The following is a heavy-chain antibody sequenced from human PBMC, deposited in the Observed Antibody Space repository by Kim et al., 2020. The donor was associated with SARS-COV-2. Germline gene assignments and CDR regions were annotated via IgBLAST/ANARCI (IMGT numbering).Heavy chain of an antibody. CDR2: ISDSGGRT. CDR3: AKRRSGPPDQPGDY. V-gene: IGHV3-23*01. D-gene: IGHD3-10*01. J-gene: IGHJ4*02. Sequence: GGSLRLSCAASGFTFSSYAMSWVRQAPGKGLEWVSAISDSGGRTYYADSVKGRFTISRDNSKNTLYLQMNSLRAEDTAVYYCAKRRSGPPDQPGDYWGQGTLVTVSS. CDR1: GFTFSSYA.